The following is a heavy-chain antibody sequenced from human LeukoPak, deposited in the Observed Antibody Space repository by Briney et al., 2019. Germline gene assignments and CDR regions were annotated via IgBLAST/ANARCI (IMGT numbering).Heavy chain of an antibody. CDR3: ARGAEYDGSGSYYDGNWFDP. CDR1: EFSVGSNY. V-gene: IGHV3-48*03. Sequence: GGSLRLSCAASEFSVGSNYMNWVRQAPGKGLEWVSYISSTGITTYYADSVKGRFTISRDNAKNSLFLQMNSLRAEDTAVYYCARGAEYDGSGSYYDGNWFDPWGQGTLVTVSS. J-gene: IGHJ5*02. D-gene: IGHD3-10*01. CDR2: ISSTGITT.